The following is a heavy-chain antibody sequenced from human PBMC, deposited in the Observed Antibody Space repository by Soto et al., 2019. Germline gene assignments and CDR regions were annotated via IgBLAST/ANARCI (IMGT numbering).Heavy chain of an antibody. J-gene: IGHJ6*02. V-gene: IGHV1-18*01. CDR3: AKNGQPPYYYYGLDV. CDR2: ISGYNGDT. CDR1: GYPFTRYV. D-gene: IGHD2-8*01. Sequence: ASLKLSCKASGYPFTRYVSSWVRQAPGQGLEWMGWISGYNGDTNYAREFQGRVSMTIDTSTTTAYMELRSLTSDDTAVYYCAKNGQPPYYYYGLDVWGQGTKVTVSS.